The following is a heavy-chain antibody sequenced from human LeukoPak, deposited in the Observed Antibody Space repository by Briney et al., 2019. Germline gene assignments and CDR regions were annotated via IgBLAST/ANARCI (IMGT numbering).Heavy chain of an antibody. D-gene: IGHD2-15*01. CDR1: GFRFNTYW. Sequence: GGSLRLSCAASGFRFNTYWMSWVRQAPGKGLEWVSAISGSGGSTYYADSVKGRFTISRDNSKNTLYLQMNSLRAEDTAVYYCAKRVVAAMYYFDYWGQGTLVTVSS. J-gene: IGHJ4*02. V-gene: IGHV3-23*01. CDR3: AKRVVAAMYYFDY. CDR2: ISGSGGST.